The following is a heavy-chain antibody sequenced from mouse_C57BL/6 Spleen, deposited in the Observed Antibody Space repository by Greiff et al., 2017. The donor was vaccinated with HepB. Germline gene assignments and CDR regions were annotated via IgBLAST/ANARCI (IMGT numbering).Heavy chain of an antibody. J-gene: IGHJ2*01. CDR1: GFTFSSYA. CDR3: ARLGRYFDY. Sequence: EVQLQESGGGLVKPGGSLKLSCAASGFTFSSYAMSWVRQTPEKRLEWVATISDGGSYTYYPDNVKGRFTISRDNAKNNLYLQMSHLKSEDTAMYYCARLGRYFDYWGQGTTLTVSS. V-gene: IGHV5-4*01. D-gene: IGHD4-1*01. CDR2: ISDGGSYT.